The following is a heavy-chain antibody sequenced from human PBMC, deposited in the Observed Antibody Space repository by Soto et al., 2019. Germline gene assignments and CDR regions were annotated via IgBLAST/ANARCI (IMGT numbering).Heavy chain of an antibody. CDR3: ARPAVNDLDADSSAFDI. J-gene: IGHJ3*02. V-gene: IGHV1-69*02. D-gene: IGHD1-1*01. CDR1: GGTFSSQT. CDR2: VIPIIGEG. Sequence: QVQLVQSGAEVKEPGSSVKVSCKVSGGTFSSQTINWVRQVPGQGLEWMGSVIPIIGEGKYAQSFLGRVTITADRPTSTAYRELRSLSSEDTAVYYCARPAVNDLDADSSAFDIWGQGTMVTVSS.